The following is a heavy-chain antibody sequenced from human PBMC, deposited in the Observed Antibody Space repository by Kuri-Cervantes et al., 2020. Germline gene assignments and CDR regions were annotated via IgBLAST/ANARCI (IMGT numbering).Heavy chain of an antibody. J-gene: IGHJ3*02. V-gene: IGHV3-30*03. CDR3: ARVGCSSTSCYHERKDAFDI. Sequence: GGSLRLSCAASGFSFRNYGIHWVRQAPGKGLEWVAVISYDGSNKYYADSVKGRFTISRDNSKNTLYLQMNSLRAEDTAVYYCARVGCSSTSCYHERKDAFDIWGQGTTVTVSS. D-gene: IGHD2-2*01. CDR2: ISYDGSNK. CDR1: GFSFRNYG.